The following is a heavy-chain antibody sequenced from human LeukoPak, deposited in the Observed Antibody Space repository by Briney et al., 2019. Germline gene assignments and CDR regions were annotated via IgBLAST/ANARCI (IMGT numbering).Heavy chain of an antibody. CDR1: GFTFSSYG. D-gene: IGHD2-15*01. V-gene: IGHV3-30*03. CDR3: ARDCTGGTCHDDLHI. J-gene: IGHJ3*02. CDR2: ISYDGSNK. Sequence: GGSLRLSCAASGFTFSSYGMHWVRQAPGKGLEWVTLISYDGSNKYYADSVKGRFTIYRDNSKHTLYLQMNSLRAGDAAVYYCARDCTGGTCHDDLHIWAQGPMVTVPS.